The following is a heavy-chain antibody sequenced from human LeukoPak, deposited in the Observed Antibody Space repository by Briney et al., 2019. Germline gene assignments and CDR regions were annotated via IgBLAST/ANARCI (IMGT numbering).Heavy chain of an antibody. CDR3: ARARRISVVVAATGFDP. D-gene: IGHD2-15*01. CDR1: GFTFSSYG. V-gene: IGHV3-33*01. J-gene: IGHJ5*02. CDR2: IWYDGSNK. Sequence: PGRSLRLSCAASGFTFSSYGMHWVRQAPGKGLEWVAVIWYDGSNKYYADSVKGRFTISRDNSKNTPYLQMNSLRAEDTAVYYCARARRISVVVAATGFDPWGQGTLVTVSS.